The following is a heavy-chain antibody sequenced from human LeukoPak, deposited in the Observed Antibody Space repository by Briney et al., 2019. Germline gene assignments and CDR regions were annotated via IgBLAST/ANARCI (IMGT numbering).Heavy chain of an antibody. CDR1: GFTFSSYS. Sequence: GGSLRLSCAASGFTFSSYSMNWVRQAPGKGLEWVSSISSSSSYIYYADSLKGRFTISRDNSKNTLYLQMNSLRAEDTAIYYCARDGRWLQFDAFDIWGQGTMVTVSS. CDR2: ISSSSSYI. V-gene: IGHV3-21*04. J-gene: IGHJ3*02. CDR3: ARDGRWLQFDAFDI. D-gene: IGHD5-24*01.